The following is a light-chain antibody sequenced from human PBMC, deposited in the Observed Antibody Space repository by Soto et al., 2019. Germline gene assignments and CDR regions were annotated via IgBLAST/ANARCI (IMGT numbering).Light chain of an antibody. CDR3: QQYNSYWT. V-gene: IGKV1-5*03. CDR1: QRISSW. Sequence: DIRMTQSPSTLSASVGDRVTITCRASQRISSWLAWYQQKPGKAPKLLIYKASSLESGVPSRFSGSGSGTEFTLTISSLQPDDFATYYCQQYNSYWTFGQGTKVDIK. J-gene: IGKJ1*01. CDR2: KAS.